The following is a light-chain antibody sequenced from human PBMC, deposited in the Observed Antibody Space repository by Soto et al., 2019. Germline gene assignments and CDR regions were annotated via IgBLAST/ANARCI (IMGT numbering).Light chain of an antibody. CDR1: QSVSSSY. Sequence: EIVLTQSPGILSLSPGERATLSCRASQSVSSSYLAWYRQKPGQAPRLLIYGASSRATGSPDRFSGFGSGRDFTLVISRLEPEESAVYYCQQYGSSPWTFGQGSKVEI. CDR2: GAS. CDR3: QQYGSSPWT. V-gene: IGKV3-20*01. J-gene: IGKJ1*01.